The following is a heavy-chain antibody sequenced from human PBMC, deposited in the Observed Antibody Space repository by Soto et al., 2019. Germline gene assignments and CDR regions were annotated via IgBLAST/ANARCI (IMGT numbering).Heavy chain of an antibody. Sequence: PSETLSLTCTVSGGPVSSGSYYWSWIRQPPGKGLEWIGYIYYSGSTNYNPSLKSRVTISVDTSKNQFSLKLSSVTAADTALYYCARSYSSSWSGGYFDYWGQGTLVTVSS. CDR1: GGPVSSGSYY. J-gene: IGHJ4*02. D-gene: IGHD6-13*01. CDR3: ARSYSSSWSGGYFDY. CDR2: IYYSGST. V-gene: IGHV4-61*01.